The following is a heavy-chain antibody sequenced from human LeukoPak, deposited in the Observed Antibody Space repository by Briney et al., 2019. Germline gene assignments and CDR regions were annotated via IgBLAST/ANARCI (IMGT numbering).Heavy chain of an antibody. D-gene: IGHD2-2*01. CDR1: GYTFTSYG. V-gene: IGHV1-18*01. J-gene: IGHJ4*02. CDR2: VSAYNGDT. CDR3: ARDCQSCSSSSCLVDS. Sequence: ASVNVSCKASGYTFTSYGISWVRQAPGQGLEWMGWVSAYNGDTHYAQNVQGRVTMTTDTSTSTAYMELRSLRSDDTAVYYCARDCQSCSSSSCLVDSWGQGTLVTVSS.